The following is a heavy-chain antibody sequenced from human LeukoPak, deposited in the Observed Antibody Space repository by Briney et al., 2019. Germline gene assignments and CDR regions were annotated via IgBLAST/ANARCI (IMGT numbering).Heavy chain of an antibody. Sequence: ASVKVSCKASGYTFTSYGISWVRQAPGQGLGWMGWISAYNGNTNYAQKLQGRVTMTTDTSTSTAYMELRSLRSDDTAVYYCAVITMVRGEYYFDYWGQGTLVTVSS. J-gene: IGHJ4*02. CDR2: ISAYNGNT. V-gene: IGHV1-18*01. CDR3: AVITMVRGEYYFDY. CDR1: GYTFTSYG. D-gene: IGHD3-10*01.